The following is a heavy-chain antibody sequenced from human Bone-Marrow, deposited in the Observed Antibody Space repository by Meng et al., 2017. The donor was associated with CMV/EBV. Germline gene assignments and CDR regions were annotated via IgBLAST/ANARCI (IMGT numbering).Heavy chain of an antibody. CDR1: GGTFSSYA. CDR3: ATGANTAMVFGVDY. V-gene: IGHV1-69*05. Sequence: SVKVSCKASGGTFSSYAISWVRQAPGQGLEWMGGIIPIFGTANYAQKFQGRVTITTDESTSTAYMELSSLKASDTAMYYCATGANTAMVFGVDYWGQGTLVTVSS. D-gene: IGHD5-18*01. J-gene: IGHJ4*02. CDR2: IIPIFGTA.